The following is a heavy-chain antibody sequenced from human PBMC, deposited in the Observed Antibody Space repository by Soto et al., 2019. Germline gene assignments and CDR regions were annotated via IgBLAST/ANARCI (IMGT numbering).Heavy chain of an antibody. CDR3: ARKHVDTAMVYGMDV. V-gene: IGHV1-69*13. J-gene: IGHJ6*02. CDR2: IIPIFGTA. CDR1: GGTFRSYA. D-gene: IGHD5-18*01. Sequence: SVKVSCKASGGTFRSYAISWVRQAPGQGLEWMGGIIPIFGTANYAQKFQGRVTITADESTSTAYMELSSLRSEDTAVYYCARKHVDTAMVYGMDVSGQGTTVTVSS.